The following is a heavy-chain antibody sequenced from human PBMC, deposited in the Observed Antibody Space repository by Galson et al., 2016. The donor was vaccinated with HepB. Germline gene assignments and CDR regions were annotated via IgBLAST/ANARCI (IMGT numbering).Heavy chain of an antibody. V-gene: IGHV3-23*01. Sequence: SLRLSCAASGSTFSSYTMNWVRQTPGKGPEWVSSISGNGLSTYSADSVKGRFTISRDNSKNTLYLQMNSLRAEDTAVYYCARDSGVGDYWGQGTLVTVSS. D-gene: IGHD7-27*01. CDR3: ARDSGVGDY. CDR2: ISGNGLST. CDR1: GSTFSSYT. J-gene: IGHJ4*02.